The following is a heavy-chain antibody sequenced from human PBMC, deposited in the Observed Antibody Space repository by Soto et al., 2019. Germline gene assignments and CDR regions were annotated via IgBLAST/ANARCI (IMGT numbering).Heavy chain of an antibody. J-gene: IGHJ4*02. V-gene: IGHV1-18*01. CDR1: GYTFSSYT. Sequence: QLVQSGPEVKKPGASVKVSCKASGYTFSSYTISWVRQAPGQGLEWMGWISPYNGNTKYTQKLQGRLTMTTDTTTNTAYMELRSLRSDDTAVYYCARADYGVDDYWGQGTLVTVSS. CDR3: ARADYGVDDY. CDR2: ISPYNGNT. D-gene: IGHD3-16*01.